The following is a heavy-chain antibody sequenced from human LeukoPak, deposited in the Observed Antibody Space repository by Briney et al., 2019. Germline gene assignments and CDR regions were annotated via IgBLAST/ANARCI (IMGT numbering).Heavy chain of an antibody. D-gene: IGHD2-21*02. V-gene: IGHV4-31*03. CDR3: ARDPIAYCGADCYSD. CDR1: GASIISGGYY. CDR2: IYYTGST. J-gene: IGHJ4*02. Sequence: TTSETLSLTCTVSGASIISGGYYWSWIRQHPGKGLEWIGYIYYTGSTYYNPSLKNRLTISIDTSKSQFSLKLTSVTAADTAVYYCARDPIAYCGADCYSDWGQGTLVTVSS.